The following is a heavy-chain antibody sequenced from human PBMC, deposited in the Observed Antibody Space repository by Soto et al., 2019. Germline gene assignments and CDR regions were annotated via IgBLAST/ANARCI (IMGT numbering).Heavy chain of an antibody. CDR1: GFSFGTYA. D-gene: IGHD3-9*01. CDR3: GKARYLLVDQPLYFES. CDR2: ISGGIGST. V-gene: IGHV3-23*01. J-gene: IGHJ4*02. Sequence: EVQLLESGGGLVQPGGSLRLSCVASGFSFGTYAMTWVRQVPGKGLEWVSTISGGIGSTFYADSVKGRFTISRDISKKMLFLHMNSLRADDTAIYYCGKARYLLVDQPLYFESWGQGTLVTVSS.